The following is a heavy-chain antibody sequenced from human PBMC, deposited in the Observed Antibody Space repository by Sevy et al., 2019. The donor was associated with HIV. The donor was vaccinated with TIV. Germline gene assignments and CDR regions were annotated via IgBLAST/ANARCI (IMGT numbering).Heavy chain of an antibody. J-gene: IGHJ4*02. Sequence: SETLSLTCAVYGGSFSGYYWSWIRQPPGKGLEWIGGINHSGSTNYNPSLKSRVTISVDTSKNQFSLKLSSVTAADTAVYYCARGPPYYDSSGYYLDWGQGTLVTVSS. CDR1: GGSFSGYY. CDR3: ARGPPYYDSSGYYLD. CDR2: INHSGST. D-gene: IGHD3-22*01. V-gene: IGHV4-34*01.